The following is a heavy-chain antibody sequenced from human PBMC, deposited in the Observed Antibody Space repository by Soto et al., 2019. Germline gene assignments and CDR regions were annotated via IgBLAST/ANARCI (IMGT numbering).Heavy chain of an antibody. Sequence: GASVKVSCKASGYTFTSYGISWVRQAPGQGLEWMGWISAYNGSTNYAQKLQGRVTMTTDTSTSTAYMELRSLRSDDTAVYYCARVKGSGYHNWFDPWGRGTLVTVSS. CDR1: GYTFTSYG. CDR3: ARVKGSGYHNWFDP. CDR2: ISAYNGST. V-gene: IGHV1-18*01. D-gene: IGHD3-22*01. J-gene: IGHJ5*02.